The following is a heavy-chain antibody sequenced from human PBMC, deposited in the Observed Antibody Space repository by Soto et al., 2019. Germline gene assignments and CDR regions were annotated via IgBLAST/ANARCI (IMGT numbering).Heavy chain of an antibody. CDR3: ARRYGGTLGY. CDR1: GGSISSYY. D-gene: IGHD4-17*01. Sequence: ETLSLTCTVSGGSISSYYWSWIRQPPGKGLEWIGYIYYSGSTNYNPSLKSRVTISVDTSKNQFSLKLSSVTAADTAVYYCARRYGGTLGYWGQGTLVTVSS. J-gene: IGHJ4*02. V-gene: IGHV4-59*08. CDR2: IYYSGST.